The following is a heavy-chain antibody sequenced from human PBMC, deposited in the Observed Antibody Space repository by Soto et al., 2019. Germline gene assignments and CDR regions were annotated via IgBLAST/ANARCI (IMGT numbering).Heavy chain of an antibody. D-gene: IGHD4-17*01. CDR3: AGTTVTLNY. V-gene: IGHV3-30-3*01. J-gene: IGHJ4*01. Sequence: QVQLVESGGGVVQPGRSLRLSCAASGFTFSSLAMHWVRQAPGKGLEWVAIISSDGTNIYYTDSVQVRFTISRDNYKNTLYLQMNSRSTEDTGVYYCAGTTVTLNYWGHGTLVIVAS. CDR1: GFTFSSLA. CDR2: ISSDGTNI.